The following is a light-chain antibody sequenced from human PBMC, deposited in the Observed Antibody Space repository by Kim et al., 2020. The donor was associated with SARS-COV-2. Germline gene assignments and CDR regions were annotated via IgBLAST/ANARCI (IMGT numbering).Light chain of an antibody. CDR1: QSVSSY. J-gene: IGKJ4*01. Sequence: EIVLTQSPATLSLSPGERATLSCRASQSVSSYLAWYQQRPGQAPRLLIYDVSNRAPDIPARFSGGGSGTDFTLTISSLEPEDFAVYYCQQRVNWPPTFGGGTKVDIK. CDR2: DVS. V-gene: IGKV3-11*01. CDR3: QQRVNWPPT.